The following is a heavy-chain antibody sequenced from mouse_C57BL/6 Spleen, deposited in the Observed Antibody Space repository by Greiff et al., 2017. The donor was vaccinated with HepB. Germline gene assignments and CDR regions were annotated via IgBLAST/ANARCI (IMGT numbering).Heavy chain of an antibody. J-gene: IGHJ3*01. Sequence: EVKVVESGGDLVKPGGSLKLSCAASGFTFSSYGMSWVRQTPDKRLEWVATISSGGSYTYYPDSVKGRFTISRDNAKNTMYLQMSSLKSEDTAMYYCANWSVGFAYWGQGTLVTVSA. CDR2: ISSGGSYT. CDR3: ANWSVGFAY. CDR1: GFTFSSYG. D-gene: IGHD4-1*01. V-gene: IGHV5-6*01.